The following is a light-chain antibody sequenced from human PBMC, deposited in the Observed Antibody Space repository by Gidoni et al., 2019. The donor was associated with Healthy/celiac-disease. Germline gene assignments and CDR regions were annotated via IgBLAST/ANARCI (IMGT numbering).Light chain of an antibody. CDR3: QQYNSYPWT. Sequence: DIQMTQSPSTLSASVGDRVTITCRASPGISSWLAWYQKKPGKAPKLLIYKASSLESGVPSRCSGSGSGTEFTLTISSLQPDDFATYYCQQYNSYPWTFGQGTKVEIK. CDR1: PGISSW. V-gene: IGKV1-5*03. J-gene: IGKJ1*01. CDR2: KAS.